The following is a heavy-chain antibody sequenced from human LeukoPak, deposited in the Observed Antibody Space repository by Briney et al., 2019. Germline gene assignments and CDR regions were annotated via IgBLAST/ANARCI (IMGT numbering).Heavy chain of an antibody. Sequence: GGSLRLSCAASGFTFSRYVMHWVRKAPGKGLKWVSTIGGSGDKTFYADSVKGRFTIPRDNSKNMLHLQMSSLTGEDTALYYCVRRGDASSGWGDHDYWGQGALVTVSS. CDR1: GFTFSRYV. J-gene: IGHJ4*02. V-gene: IGHV3-23*01. CDR3: VRRGDASSGWGDHDY. CDR2: IGGSGDKT. D-gene: IGHD6-19*01.